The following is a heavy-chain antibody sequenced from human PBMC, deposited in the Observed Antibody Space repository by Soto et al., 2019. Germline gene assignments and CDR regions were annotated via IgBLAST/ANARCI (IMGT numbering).Heavy chain of an antibody. CDR3: ARDKASHYYDSSGYYYPLHY. V-gene: IGHV4-4*02. CDR1: GGSISSSNW. CDR2: IYHSGST. Sequence: SETLSLTCAVSGGSISSSNWWSWVRQPPGKGLEWIGEIYHSGSTNYNPSLKSRVTISVDKSKNQFSLKLSSVTAADTAVYYCARDKASHYYDSSGYYYPLHYWGQGTLVTVS. J-gene: IGHJ4*02. D-gene: IGHD3-22*01.